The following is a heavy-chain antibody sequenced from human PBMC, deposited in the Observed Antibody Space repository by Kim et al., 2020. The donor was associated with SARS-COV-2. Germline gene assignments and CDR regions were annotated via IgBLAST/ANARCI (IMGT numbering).Heavy chain of an antibody. V-gene: IGHV1-2*06. CDR1: GYTFTDYY. CDR2: INPDSGIT. Sequence: ASVKVSCKTSGYTFTDYYVHWVRQAPGQGLEWMGRINPDSGITNFPRKFQGRVTMTRDTSINTVYMELSGLTYDDTAVYYCAKDFDFRDAFDVWGHGTMVTVSS. J-gene: IGHJ3*01. CDR3: AKDFDFRDAFDV.